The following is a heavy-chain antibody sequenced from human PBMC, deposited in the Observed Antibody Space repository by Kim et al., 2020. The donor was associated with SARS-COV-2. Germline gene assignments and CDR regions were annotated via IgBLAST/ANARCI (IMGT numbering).Heavy chain of an antibody. D-gene: IGHD2-21*01. J-gene: IGHJ6*01. V-gene: IGHV3-74*03. CDR3: TRLVSSVLGMDV. Sequence: TYADSVNGRFSISRDNANNVVYLQMDSLTVDDSGIYYCTRLVSSVLGMDVWGQGPAVTVSS.